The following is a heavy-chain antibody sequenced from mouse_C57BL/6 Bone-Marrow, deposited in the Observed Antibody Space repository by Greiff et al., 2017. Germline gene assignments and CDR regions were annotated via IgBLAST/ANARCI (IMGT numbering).Heavy chain of an antibody. Sequence: EVQRVESGGGLVKPGGSLKLSCAASGFTFSSYTMSWVRQTPEKRLEWVATISGGGGNTYYPDSVKGRFTISRDNAKNTLYLQMSSLRSEDTALYYCARHDYKDYAMDYWGQGTSVTVSS. D-gene: IGHD2-12*01. J-gene: IGHJ4*01. CDR2: ISGGGGNT. CDR1: GFTFSSYT. V-gene: IGHV5-9*01. CDR3: ARHDYKDYAMDY.